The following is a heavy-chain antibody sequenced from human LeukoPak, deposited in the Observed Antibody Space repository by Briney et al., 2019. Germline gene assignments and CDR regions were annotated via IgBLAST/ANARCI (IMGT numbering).Heavy chain of an antibody. CDR1: GGTFNSYG. CDR2: VIAIFGRI. CDR3: ARGELGDRSGFSFFDY. Sequence: ASVKVSCKAPGGTFNSYGISWVRQAPGQGLEWMGGVIAIFGRIKYGQKFQGRATITTDESTSTAYMELSSLTSEDTGVYYCARGELGDRSGFSFFDYWGQGTLVTVSS. V-gene: IGHV1-69*05. D-gene: IGHD3-22*01. J-gene: IGHJ4*02.